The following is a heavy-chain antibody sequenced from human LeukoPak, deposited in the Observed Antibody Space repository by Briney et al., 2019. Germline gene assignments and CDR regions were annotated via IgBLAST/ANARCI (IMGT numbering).Heavy chain of an antibody. D-gene: IGHD1-26*01. Sequence: GGSLRLSCVASGFMFSDYGMHWVRQAPGKGLEWVAFIRSDGSGEYYTGSVKGRFTISRDNSKNTLYVQMNSPRLEDTAVYYCGKHDSASDYWGQGTLVTVSS. CDR1: GFMFSDYG. V-gene: IGHV3-30*02. CDR2: IRSDGSGE. J-gene: IGHJ4*02. CDR3: GKHDSASDY.